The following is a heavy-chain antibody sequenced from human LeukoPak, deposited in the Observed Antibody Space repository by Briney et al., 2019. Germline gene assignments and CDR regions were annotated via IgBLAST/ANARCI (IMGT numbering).Heavy chain of an antibody. CDR1: GFTFTSYW. CDR2: IRQDGREK. Sequence: GGSLRLSCAASGFTFTSYWLSWVRQAPGKGLEWVANIRQDGREKSYADSVKGRFTISRDNAKTSVYLQMNSLRAEDTAVYYCTTSWPKVREGDQWGQGTLVTVSS. V-gene: IGHV3-7*03. J-gene: IGHJ4*02. CDR3: TTSWPKVREGDQ. D-gene: IGHD3-10*01.